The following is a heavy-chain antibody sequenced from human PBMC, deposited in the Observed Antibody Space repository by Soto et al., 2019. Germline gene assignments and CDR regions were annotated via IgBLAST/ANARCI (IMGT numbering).Heavy chain of an antibody. CDR1: GFTFSGSA. V-gene: IGHV3-73*01. CDR3: TPSPYYYDSSGPDAFDI. D-gene: IGHD3-22*01. J-gene: IGHJ3*02. Sequence: GGSLILSCAASGFTFSGSAMHWVRQASGKGLEWVGRIRSKANSYATAYAASVKGRFTISRDDSKNTAYLQMNSLKTEDTAVYYCTPSPYYYDSSGPDAFDIWGQGTMVTVSS. CDR2: IRSKANSYAT.